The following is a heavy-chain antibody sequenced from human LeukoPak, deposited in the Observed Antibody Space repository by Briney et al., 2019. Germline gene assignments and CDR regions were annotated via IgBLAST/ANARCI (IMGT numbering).Heavy chain of an antibody. CDR3: ARMTYYYDSSGGLKDY. D-gene: IGHD3-22*01. V-gene: IGHV4-39*07. J-gene: IGHJ4*02. CDR2: IYYSGST. CDR1: GGSISSSSYY. Sequence: SETLSLTCTVSGGSISSSSYYWGWIRQPPGKGLEWIGSIYYSGSTYYNPSLKSRVTISVDTSKNQFSLKLSSVTAADTAVYYCARMTYYYDSSGGLKDYWGQGTLVTVSS.